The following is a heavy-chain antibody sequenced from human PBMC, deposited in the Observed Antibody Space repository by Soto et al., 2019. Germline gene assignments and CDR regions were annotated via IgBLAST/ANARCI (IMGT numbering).Heavy chain of an antibody. V-gene: IGHV4-59*01. Sequence: PSETLSLTSTVSGGSISSYYWSWIRQPPGKGLEWIGYIYYNGSTNYNPSLKRRVPISVGTSKNQFSRKLSSVTAADTAVYYCGRGDHVDTAMVDYWGQGTLVTVSS. D-gene: IGHD5-18*01. CDR2: IYYNGST. CDR1: GGSISSYY. CDR3: GRGDHVDTAMVDY. J-gene: IGHJ4*02.